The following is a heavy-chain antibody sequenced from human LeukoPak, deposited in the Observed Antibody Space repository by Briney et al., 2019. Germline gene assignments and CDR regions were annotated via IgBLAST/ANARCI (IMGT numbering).Heavy chain of an antibody. CDR3: ASGGWLQLEGYFDY. Sequence: ASVKVSCKASGGTFSSYAISWVRQAPGQGLEWMGRIITILGIANYAQKFQGRVTITADKSTSTAYMELSSLRSEDTAVYYCASGGWLQLEGYFDYWGQGTLVTVSS. CDR1: GGTFSSYA. V-gene: IGHV1-69*04. CDR2: IITILGIA. J-gene: IGHJ4*02. D-gene: IGHD5-24*01.